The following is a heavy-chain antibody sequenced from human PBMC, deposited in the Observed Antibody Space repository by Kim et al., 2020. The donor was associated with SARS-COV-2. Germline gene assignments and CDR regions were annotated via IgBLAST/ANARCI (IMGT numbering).Heavy chain of an antibody. V-gene: IGHV4-34*01. Sequence: GRVTISVDTSKNQFSLKLSSVTAADTAVYYCARRHIVVVVAATRGSFDYWGQGTLVTVSS. J-gene: IGHJ4*02. CDR3: ARRHIVVVVAATRGSFDY. D-gene: IGHD2-15*01.